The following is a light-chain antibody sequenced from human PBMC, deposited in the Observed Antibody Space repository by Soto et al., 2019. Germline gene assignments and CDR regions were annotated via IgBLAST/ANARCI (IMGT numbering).Light chain of an antibody. CDR2: GAF. CDR1: QSISSSY. Sequence: EIVLTQSPGTRHLSPEERATLPCRASQSISSSYLAWYQQKLGQAPRLIIYGAFSRATGIPDRFSGSGSGTDCTRTINRVAPEDVEVDYCQQYVSLPITFGQGTRLEIK. V-gene: IGKV3-20*01. J-gene: IGKJ5*01. CDR3: QQYVSLPIT.